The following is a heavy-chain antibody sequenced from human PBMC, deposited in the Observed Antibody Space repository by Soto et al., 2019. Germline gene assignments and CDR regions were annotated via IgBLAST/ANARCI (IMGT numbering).Heavy chain of an antibody. CDR1: GGSISSGGYY. D-gene: IGHD3-16*01. V-gene: IGHV4-31*03. CDR3: ARVLSEVLGGGYGMDV. J-gene: IGHJ6*02. Sequence: QVQLQESGPGLVKPSQTLSLTCTVSGGSISSGGYYWSWIRQHPGKGLEWIGYIYYSGSTYYNPSLKRRVTISVDTSKNQFSLQLSSVTAADTAVYYCARVLSEVLGGGYGMDVWGQGTTVTVSS. CDR2: IYYSGST.